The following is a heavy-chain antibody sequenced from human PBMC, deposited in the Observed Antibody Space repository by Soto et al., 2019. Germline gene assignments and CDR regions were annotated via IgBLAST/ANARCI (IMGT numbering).Heavy chain of an antibody. CDR2: IYPGDSDT. D-gene: IGHD3-3*01. CDR1: GYSFTSYW. Sequence: GESLKISCKGSGYSFTSYWIGWVRQMPGKGLEWMGIIYPGDSDTRYSPSFQGQVTISADKSISTAYLQWSSLKASDTAMYYCARHRRGYYDFWSGYNPLRDAFDIWGQGTMVTVSS. CDR3: ARHRRGYYDFWSGYNPLRDAFDI. V-gene: IGHV5-51*01. J-gene: IGHJ3*02.